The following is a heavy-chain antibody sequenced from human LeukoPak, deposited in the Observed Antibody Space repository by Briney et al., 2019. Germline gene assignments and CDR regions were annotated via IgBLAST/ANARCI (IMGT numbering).Heavy chain of an antibody. Sequence: SETLSLTCNVSGDYITTTNYYWAWIRQPPGKGLEWIASVFYSGTTYYNPSLKSRVIISMGTSRKQISLRLSSVTATDTAIYYCARRSRLYKHETTGYHDSWGQGTLVTVSS. CDR1: GDYITTTNYY. CDR3: ARRSRLYKHETTGYHDS. J-gene: IGHJ4*02. CDR2: VFYSGTT. D-gene: IGHD3-9*01. V-gene: IGHV4-39*01.